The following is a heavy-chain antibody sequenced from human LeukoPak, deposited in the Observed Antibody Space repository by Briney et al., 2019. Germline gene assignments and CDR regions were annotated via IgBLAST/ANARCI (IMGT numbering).Heavy chain of an antibody. J-gene: IGHJ3*02. CDR2: INPNSGGT. Sequence: SVKVSCKASGYTFTGYYMHWVRQAPGQGLEWMGWINPNSGGTNYAQKFQGRVTMTRDTSISTAYMELSRLRSDDTAVYYCAREYLLAVAGTIRATDAFDIWGQGTMVTVSS. V-gene: IGHV1-2*02. CDR3: AREYLLAVAGTIRATDAFDI. D-gene: IGHD6-19*01. CDR1: GYTFTGYY.